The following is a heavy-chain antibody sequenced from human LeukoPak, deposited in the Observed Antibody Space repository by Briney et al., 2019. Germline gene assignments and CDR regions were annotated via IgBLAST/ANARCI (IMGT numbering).Heavy chain of an antibody. J-gene: IGHJ4*02. CDR2: IWYDGSNK. CDR3: AGNHGPYHFDY. V-gene: IGHV3-33*01. D-gene: IGHD1-14*01. CDR1: GFTFSGYG. Sequence: PGGSLRLSYAASGFTFSGYGMHWARQAPGKGLEWVAVIWYDGSNKYYADSVKGRFTISRDNSKNTLYLQMNSLRAEDTAVYYCAGNHGPYHFDYWGQGTLVTVSS.